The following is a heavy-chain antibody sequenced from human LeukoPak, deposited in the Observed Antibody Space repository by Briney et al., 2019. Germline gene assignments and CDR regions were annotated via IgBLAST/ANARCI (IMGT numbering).Heavy chain of an antibody. CDR1: GGSLSTHH. J-gene: IGHJ4*02. D-gene: IGHD3-22*01. V-gene: IGHV4-59*11. CDR3: ARGYDSSAYYPFNY. CDR2: ISDSGST. Sequence: SETLSLTCVVSGGSLSTHHWSWIRQSPGRGLEWIGYISDSGSTNYNPSLKSRVTISVDTSKDQFSLMLSSVTAADTAVYYCARGYDSSAYYPFNYWGQGTLVTVSS.